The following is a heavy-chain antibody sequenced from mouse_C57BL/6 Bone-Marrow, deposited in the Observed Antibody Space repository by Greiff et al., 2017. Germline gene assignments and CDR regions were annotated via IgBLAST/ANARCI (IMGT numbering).Heavy chain of an antibody. CDR2: IYPTSGRT. V-gene: IGHV1-55*01. CDR3: ARSGPLGRSLEY. D-gene: IGHD4-1*01. CDR1: GYTFTSYW. J-gene: IGHJ2*01. Sequence: QIHVKQPGAELVKPGASVKMSCKASGYTFTSYWITWVKQRPGQGLEWIGDIYPTSGRTNYTEKFKSKAILTVDTSSNTAYMQLSSLTSDDSAVFYCARSGPLGRSLEYGGQGPTLTVSS.